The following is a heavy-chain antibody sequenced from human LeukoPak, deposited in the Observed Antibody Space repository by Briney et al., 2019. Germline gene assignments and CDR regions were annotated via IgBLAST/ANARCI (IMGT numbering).Heavy chain of an antibody. CDR2: INWNGGST. Sequence: PGGSLRLSCAASGFTFDDYGMSWVRQAPGKGLEWVSGINWNGGSTGYADSVKGRFTISRDNAKNSLYLQINSLRAEDTALYYCARGKVAGTRSAFDIWGQGTMVTVSS. D-gene: IGHD6-19*01. CDR1: GFTFDDYG. CDR3: ARGKVAGTRSAFDI. V-gene: IGHV3-20*04. J-gene: IGHJ3*02.